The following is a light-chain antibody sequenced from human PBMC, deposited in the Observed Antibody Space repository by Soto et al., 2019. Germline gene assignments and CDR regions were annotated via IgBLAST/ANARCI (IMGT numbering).Light chain of an antibody. CDR1: SSDVGDYNY. J-gene: IGLJ1*01. Sequence: QSALTQPASVSGSPGQSITISCTGTSSDVGDYNYVSWYQQHPDKAPKLIIYDVATRPSGVSNRFSGSKSGSTASLIISRLQTEDEADYYCVSFTSSKTYVVGSGTKLTVL. V-gene: IGLV2-14*03. CDR2: DVA. CDR3: VSFTSSKTYV.